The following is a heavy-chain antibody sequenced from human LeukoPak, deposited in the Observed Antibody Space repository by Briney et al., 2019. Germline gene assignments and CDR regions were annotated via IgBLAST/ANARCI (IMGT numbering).Heavy chain of an antibody. D-gene: IGHD2-2*03. CDR2: INPNSGDT. CDR1: GYTFSDYY. J-gene: IGHJ6*03. Sequence: ASVKVSCKTSGYTFSDYYIHWIRQAPGQGLEWVGWINPNSGDTDYAQKFQGRVTVTRDTSISTAYMELSRLRSDDTAVYYCARLDIVVVPVAKNYYYYMDVWGKGTTVTISS. CDR3: ARLDIVVVPVAKNYYYYMDV. V-gene: IGHV1-2*02.